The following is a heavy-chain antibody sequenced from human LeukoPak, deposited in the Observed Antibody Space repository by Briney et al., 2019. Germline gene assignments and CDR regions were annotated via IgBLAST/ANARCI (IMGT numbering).Heavy chain of an antibody. CDR1: GFTFSSYD. V-gene: IGHV3-13*01. Sequence: GGSLRLSCAASGFTFSSYDMHWVRQATGKGLEWVSAIGTAGDTYYPGSVKGRFTISRENAKNSLYLQMNSLRAGDTAVYYCAREFVDGSQFDPWGQGTLVTVSS. J-gene: IGHJ5*02. CDR3: AREFVDGSQFDP. D-gene: IGHD3/OR15-3a*01. CDR2: IGTAGDT.